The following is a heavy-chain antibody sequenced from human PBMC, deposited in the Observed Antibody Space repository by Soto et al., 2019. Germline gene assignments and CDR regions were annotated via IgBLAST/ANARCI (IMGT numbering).Heavy chain of an antibody. D-gene: IGHD2-8*02. CDR1: GFSFSDNL. J-gene: IGHJ3*01. Sequence: HVQLVQSAAEVRKPGASVNISCSTSGFSFSDNLINCVRQAPGQSLEWMGWINPENGNTRYSHTFKGRVTISRHSSASIAYMEVSELTSDDTAVYYCASAILLVGTRAHDAFDVWGQWTMVTVYS. CDR2: INPENGNT. V-gene: IGHV1-3*01. CDR3: ASAILLVGTRAHDAFDV.